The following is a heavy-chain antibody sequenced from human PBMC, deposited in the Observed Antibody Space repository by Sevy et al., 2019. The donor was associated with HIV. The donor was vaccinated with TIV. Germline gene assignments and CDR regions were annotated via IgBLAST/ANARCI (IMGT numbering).Heavy chain of an antibody. CDR3: TAGVGASDFDY. V-gene: IGHV3-15*01. J-gene: IGHJ4*02. D-gene: IGHD1-26*01. Sequence: GGSLRLSCAASGFTFSNAWMSWVRQAPGKGLEWVGPIKSKTEGAKRDFAAPVKGRLLISRDDSRNTVYLQMNSLKTEDTAVYYCTAGVGASDFDYWGQGTLVTVSS. CDR1: GFTFSNAW. CDR2: IKSKTEGAKR.